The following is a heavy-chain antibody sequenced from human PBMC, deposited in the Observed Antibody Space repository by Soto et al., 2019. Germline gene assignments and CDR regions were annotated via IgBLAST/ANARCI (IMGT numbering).Heavy chain of an antibody. CDR2: ISTDNGDT. CDR1: GYTFSNFG. D-gene: IGHD3-9*01. V-gene: IGHV1-18*01. CDR3: TRDARYYDILTGYCVHNY. J-gene: IGHJ4*02. Sequence: QVQLVQSGFEVKKPGASVKVSCKASGYTFSNFGISWVRQAPGQGLEWLGWISTDNGDTKYAQKLQGRVTMTTDTATTTVYMELGSLKPDDTAVYYCTRDARYYDILTGYCVHNYWGQGTLVTVSS.